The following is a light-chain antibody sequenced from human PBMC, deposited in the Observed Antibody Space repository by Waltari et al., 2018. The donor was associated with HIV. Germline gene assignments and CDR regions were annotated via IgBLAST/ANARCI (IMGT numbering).Light chain of an antibody. J-gene: IGLJ1*01. CDR2: EVS. CDR1: SSDVGTYNL. Sequence: QSALTQPASVSGSPGQSITISCTGTSSDVGTYNLVSWYQQRPGQAPKLFLCEVSERPSGVSSCLTGSESGNTASLTISGIQAEAEADYYCCSYANSSTSFYVFGSGPKVTVL. V-gene: IGLV2-23*02. CDR3: CSYANSSTSFYV.